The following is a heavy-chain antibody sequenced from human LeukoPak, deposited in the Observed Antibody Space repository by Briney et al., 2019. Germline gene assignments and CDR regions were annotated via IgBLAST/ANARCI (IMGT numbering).Heavy chain of an antibody. V-gene: IGHV1-18*01. CDR2: ISAYNGNT. CDR3: ARDHPVRLGYCSSTSCYDMDY. J-gene: IGHJ4*02. Sequence: ASVKVSCKASGYTFTSYGISWVRQAPGQGLEWMGWISAYNGNTNYAQKLKGRVTMTTDTSTSTAYMELRSLRSDDTAVYYCARDHPVRLGYCSSTSCYDMDYWGQGTLVTVSS. CDR1: GYTFTSYG. D-gene: IGHD2-2*01.